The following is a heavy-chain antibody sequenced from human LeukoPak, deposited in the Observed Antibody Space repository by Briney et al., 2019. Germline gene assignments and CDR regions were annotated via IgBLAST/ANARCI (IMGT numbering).Heavy chain of an antibody. J-gene: IGHJ4*02. CDR1: GFTFSNYV. D-gene: IGHD2-15*01. Sequence: GGSLRLSCAASGFTFSNYVMSWVRQAPGKGPEWVSGINGGGGSTFYAESVTGRFTISRDNSKNTLFLQMNTLRAEDTAVYYCVKDGRRSPPCWGQGTLVTVSS. CDR2: INGGGGST. V-gene: IGHV3-23*01. CDR3: VKDGRRSPPC.